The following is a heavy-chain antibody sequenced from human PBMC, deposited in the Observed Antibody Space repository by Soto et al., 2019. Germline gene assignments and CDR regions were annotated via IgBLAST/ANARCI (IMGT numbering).Heavy chain of an antibody. CDR1: GYTFTSYG. CDR2: ISAHNGNT. V-gene: IGHV1-18*04. CDR3: ARERWGPYCGGDCYSPSDY. J-gene: IGHJ4*02. Sequence: ASVKVSCKASGYTFTSYGISWVRQAPGQGLEWMGWISAHNGNTNYAQKLQGRVTMTTDTSTSTAYMELRSLRSDDTAVYYCARERWGPYCGGDCYSPSDYWGQGTLVTVSS. D-gene: IGHD2-21*02.